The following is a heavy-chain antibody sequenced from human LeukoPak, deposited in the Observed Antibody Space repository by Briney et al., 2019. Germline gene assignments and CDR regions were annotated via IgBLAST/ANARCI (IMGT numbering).Heavy chain of an antibody. CDR2: IYYSGST. CDR1: GGSISSSSYY. D-gene: IGHD6-13*01. J-gene: IGHJ5*02. CDR3: ARGCIAAAANNWFDP. V-gene: IGHV4-39*07. Sequence: SETLSLTCTVSGGSISSSSYYWGWLRQPPGKGLEWIGSIYYSGSTYYNPSLKSRVTISVDTSKNQFSLKLSSVTAADTAVYYCARGCIAAAANNWFDPWGQGTLVTVSS.